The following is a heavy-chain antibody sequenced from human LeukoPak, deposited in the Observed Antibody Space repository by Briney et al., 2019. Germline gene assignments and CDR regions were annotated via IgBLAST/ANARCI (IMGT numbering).Heavy chain of an antibody. CDR1: GFSVRTTY. J-gene: IGHJ4*02. V-gene: IGHV3-53*01. CDR3: TRSGYRHPYHFDS. CDR2: LYTGGGT. Sequence: GGSLRLSCTASGFSVRTTYVSWVRQATGKGLEWVSVLYTGGGTDHADSVKGRFTISRDNSKNTLSLQMNSLRAEDTAIYYCTRSGYRHPYHFDSWGQGTLVTVSS. D-gene: IGHD3-22*01.